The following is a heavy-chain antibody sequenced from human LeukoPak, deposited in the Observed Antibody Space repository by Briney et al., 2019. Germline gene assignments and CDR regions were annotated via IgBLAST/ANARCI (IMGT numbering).Heavy chain of an antibody. J-gene: IGHJ4*02. Sequence: GGSLRLSCEASGFTFSSYGMHWVRQAPGKGLEWMAFIRYDGSNKYYADSVKGRFTISRDNSKNTLYLQMNSLRAEDTAVYYCAKDRYYDFWSGYYKGSYYFDYWGQGTLVTVYS. CDR3: AKDRYYDFWSGYYKGSYYFDY. V-gene: IGHV3-30*02. CDR1: GFTFSSYG. D-gene: IGHD3-3*01. CDR2: IRYDGSNK.